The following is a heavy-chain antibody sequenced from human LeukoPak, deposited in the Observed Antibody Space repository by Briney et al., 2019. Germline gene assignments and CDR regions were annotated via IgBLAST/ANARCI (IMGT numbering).Heavy chain of an antibody. CDR1: GGTFISYA. Sequence: VKVSCKASGGTFISYAISWVRQAPGRGLEWMGGIIPIFGTANYAQKFQGRVTITTDESTSTAYMELSSLRSEDTAVYYCATTVTDYYYYMDVWGKGTTVTVSS. V-gene: IGHV1-69*13. D-gene: IGHD4-11*01. J-gene: IGHJ6*03. CDR3: ATTVTDYYYYMDV. CDR2: IIPIFGTA.